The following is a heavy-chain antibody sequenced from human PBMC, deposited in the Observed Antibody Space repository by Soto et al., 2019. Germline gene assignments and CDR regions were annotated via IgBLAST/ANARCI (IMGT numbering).Heavy chain of an antibody. J-gene: IGHJ3*02. D-gene: IGHD1-26*01. CDR2: ISYDGHNI. CDR3: ATDQGASYRRHDAFDI. Sequence: QVQLVESGGGVVQPGRSLRLSCAASGIGFSTYAMHWVRQAPGKGLEWVAVISYDGHNIYHPDSVKGRFTISRDNSKNTLYLQMNSLTIEDTAIYYCATDQGASYRRHDAFDIWGQGTMVTVSS. CDR1: GIGFSTYA. V-gene: IGHV3-30-3*01.